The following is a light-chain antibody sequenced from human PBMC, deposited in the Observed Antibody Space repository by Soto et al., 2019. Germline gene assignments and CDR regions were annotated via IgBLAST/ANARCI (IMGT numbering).Light chain of an antibody. CDR1: SSNIVAGYD. J-gene: IGLJ3*02. V-gene: IGLV1-40*01. CDR3: QSYDSSLSGWV. Sequence: QSVLTQPPAVSGAPGQRVTISCTGSSSNIVAGYDVHWYQQLPGTAPKLLIYGNSNRPSGVPDRCSGSKSGTSASLAITGLQAEDEADYYCQSYDSSLSGWVFGGGTKLTVL. CDR2: GNS.